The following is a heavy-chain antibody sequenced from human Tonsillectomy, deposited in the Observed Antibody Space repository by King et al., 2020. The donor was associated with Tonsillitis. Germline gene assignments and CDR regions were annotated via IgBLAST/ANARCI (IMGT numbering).Heavy chain of an antibody. D-gene: IGHD3-22*01. J-gene: IGHJ4*02. CDR1: GGSFSGYY. V-gene: IGHV4-34*01. Sequence: VQLQQWGAGLLKPSETLSLTCAVYGGSFSGYYWSWIRQPPGKGLEWIGEINHSGSTNYNPSLTSRVTISLDTSRTHFSLKLTSVTAADTAVYYCARGPYSDTSAYYIYWGQGTLVTVSS. CDR3: ARGPYSDTSAYYIY. CDR2: INHSGST.